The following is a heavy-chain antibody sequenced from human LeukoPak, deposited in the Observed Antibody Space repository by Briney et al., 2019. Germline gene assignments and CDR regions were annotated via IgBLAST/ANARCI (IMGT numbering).Heavy chain of an antibody. Sequence: PSETLSLTCSVSGGSINNYYWSWIRQPAGKGLEWIGRIYSSGSTNSNPSLKSRVTMSVDTSKNQFSLKLSSVTAADTAVYYCAREGYGDYVLDYWGQGTLVTVSS. D-gene: IGHD4-17*01. V-gene: IGHV4-4*07. CDR2: IYSSGST. J-gene: IGHJ4*02. CDR3: AREGYGDYVLDY. CDR1: GGSINNYY.